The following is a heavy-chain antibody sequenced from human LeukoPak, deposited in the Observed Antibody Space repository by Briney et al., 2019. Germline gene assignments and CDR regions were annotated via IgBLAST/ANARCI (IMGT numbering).Heavy chain of an antibody. CDR2: IYYSGST. Sequence: PSETLSLTCAVSGGSISSGGYYWSWIRQHPGKGLEWIGYIYYSGSTYYNPSLKSRVTISVDTSKNQFSLKLSSVTAADTAVYYCARGLRYCSSTSCYQYWFDPWGQGTLVTVSS. CDR1: GGSISSGGYY. V-gene: IGHV4-31*11. CDR3: ARGLRYCSSTSCYQYWFDP. J-gene: IGHJ5*02. D-gene: IGHD2-2*01.